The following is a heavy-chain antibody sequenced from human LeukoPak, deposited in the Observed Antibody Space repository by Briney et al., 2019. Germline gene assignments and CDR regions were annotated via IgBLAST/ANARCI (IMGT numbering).Heavy chain of an antibody. J-gene: IGHJ4*02. Sequence: GGSLRLSCAASGFSFSNYGMHWVRQGPGRGPEWVTIIWYDGRNQYYAGSVKGRFTISRDNSKITLYLQMNSLRVEDTAVYYCARDDCSTPSCYGYWGQGTLVTVSS. CDR3: ARDDCSTPSCYGY. V-gene: IGHV3-33*01. CDR1: GFSFSNYG. D-gene: IGHD2-2*01. CDR2: IWYDGRNQ.